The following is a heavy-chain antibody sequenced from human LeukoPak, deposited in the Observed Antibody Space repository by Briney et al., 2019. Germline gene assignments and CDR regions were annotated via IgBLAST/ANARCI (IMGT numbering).Heavy chain of an antibody. CDR2: INPSSGGT. V-gene: IGHV1-2*02. J-gene: IGHJ4*02. CDR1: GYTFTGYY. Sequence: GASVKVSCKASGYTFTGYYMHWVRQAPGQGLEWMGWINPSSGGTDYAQKFQGRVTMTRDTSISTAYMELSRLRSDDTAVYYCARYPWFGESYFDYWGQGTLVTVSS. CDR3: ARYPWFGESYFDY. D-gene: IGHD3-10*01.